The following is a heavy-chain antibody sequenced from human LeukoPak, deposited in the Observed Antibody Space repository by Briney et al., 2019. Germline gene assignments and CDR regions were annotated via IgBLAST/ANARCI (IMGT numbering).Heavy chain of an antibody. Sequence: HPGGSLRLSCAASGFTFSSYGMHWVRQAPGKGLEWVAVIWHDGSNKYYADSVKGRFTISRDSSKNTLYLQMNSLRAEDMAVYYCARARSISYAFDYWGQGTLVTVSS. CDR2: IWHDGSNK. D-gene: IGHD2-2*01. V-gene: IGHV3-33*01. J-gene: IGHJ4*02. CDR1: GFTFSSYG. CDR3: ARARSISYAFDY.